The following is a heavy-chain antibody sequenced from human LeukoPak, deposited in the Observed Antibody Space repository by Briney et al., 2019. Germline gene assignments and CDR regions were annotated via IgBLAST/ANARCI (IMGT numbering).Heavy chain of an antibody. CDR3: AKKYYDFWSGYYFFDY. CDR2: ISGRGDST. Sequence: GGSLRLSCAASGFSFRSYAMSWVRQAPGKGLEWVSVISGRGDSTYYAESVKGRFTISRDDSKNTLHLQMNSLRAEDTAVYYCAKKYYDFWSGYYFFDYWGQGTLVTVSS. J-gene: IGHJ4*02. D-gene: IGHD3-3*01. CDR1: GFSFRSYA. V-gene: IGHV3-23*01.